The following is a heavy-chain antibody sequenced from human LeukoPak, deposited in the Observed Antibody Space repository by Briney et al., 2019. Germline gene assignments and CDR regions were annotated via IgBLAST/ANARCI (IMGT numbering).Heavy chain of an antibody. V-gene: IGHV1-3*01. CDR1: GYTFTSHG. D-gene: IGHD1-1*01. CDR3: ARSILERREYDY. Sequence: ASVKVSCKASGYTFTSHGMQWVRQAPGQRLEWMGWINVGNGDTKYSQKFQGRVTITRDTSTSTAYMELSSLRSEDTVVYYCARSILERREYDYWGQGTLVTVSS. CDR2: INVGNGDT. J-gene: IGHJ4*02.